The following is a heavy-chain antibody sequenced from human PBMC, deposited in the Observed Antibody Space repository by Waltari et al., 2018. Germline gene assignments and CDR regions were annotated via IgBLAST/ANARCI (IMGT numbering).Heavy chain of an antibody. Sequence: EVQLVQSGAEVKKPGESLKISCKGSGYRFTTYWLAWVRQMPGKGRECMGIIYPSDSETKYSPSFQGQVTISVDRSLSTAYLQWSSLQPSDTAMYYCAKAYTSWSEMDSWGQGTLVTVSS. V-gene: IGHV5-51*03. J-gene: IGHJ4*02. D-gene: IGHD2-2*02. CDR1: GYRFTTYW. CDR2: IYPSDSET. CDR3: AKAYTSWSEMDS.